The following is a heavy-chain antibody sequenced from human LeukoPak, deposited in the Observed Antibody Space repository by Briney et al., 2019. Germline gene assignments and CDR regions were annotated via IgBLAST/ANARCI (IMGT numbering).Heavy chain of an antibody. Sequence: ASVKVSCKASGYTFTGYYMHWVRQAPGQGLEWMGWINPNSGGTNYAQKFQGRVTMTRDTSISTAYMELSRLRSDDTAVYYCAREHCSSTSCYTRGGYYYYYYMDIWGKGTTVTVSS. J-gene: IGHJ6*03. D-gene: IGHD2-2*02. CDR1: GYTFTGYY. CDR3: AREHCSSTSCYTRGGYYYYYYMDI. V-gene: IGHV1-2*02. CDR2: INPNSGGT.